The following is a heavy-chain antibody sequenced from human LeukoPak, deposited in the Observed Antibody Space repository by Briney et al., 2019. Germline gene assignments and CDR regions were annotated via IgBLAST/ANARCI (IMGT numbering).Heavy chain of an antibody. D-gene: IGHD3-10*01. V-gene: IGHV3-48*04. J-gene: IGHJ6*02. CDR3: ARAADGSGLPGRYYYYGMGV. Sequence: PGGSLRLSCAASGFTFSSYSMNWVRQAPGKGLEWVSYISSSSSTIYYADSVKGRFTISRDNAKNSLYLQMNSLRAEDTAVYYCARAADGSGLPGRYYYYGMGVWGQGTTVTVSS. CDR2: ISSSSSTI. CDR1: GFTFSSYS.